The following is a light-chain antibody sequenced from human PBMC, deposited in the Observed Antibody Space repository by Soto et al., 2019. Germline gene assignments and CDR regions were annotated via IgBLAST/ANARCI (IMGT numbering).Light chain of an antibody. J-gene: IGKJ4*01. CDR1: QTLSTD. V-gene: IGKV3-11*01. CDR3: QERSNWPRGT. CDR2: GAS. Sequence: EIVLTQSPATLSLSPGERATLSCRASQTLSTDFAWYQHRPGQPPRLLIYGASKRAPGIPARFSGSGSGTAFTLAISRLESEDSAFYYCQERSNWPRGTFGGGNKVEIK.